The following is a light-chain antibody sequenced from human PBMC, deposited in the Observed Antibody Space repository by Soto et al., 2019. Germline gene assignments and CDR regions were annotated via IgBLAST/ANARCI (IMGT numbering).Light chain of an antibody. V-gene: IGLV2-14*01. J-gene: IGLJ2*01. Sequence: QSALTQPASVSGSPGQSITISCTGSSSDIGGYNYVSWYQQHPGRAPKVLIYEVTNRPSGVSNRFSGSRSGNTASLTISGLQTEDEAYYYCSSYTSDSTLVFGGGTKLTVL. CDR2: EVT. CDR3: SSYTSDSTLV. CDR1: SSDIGGYNY.